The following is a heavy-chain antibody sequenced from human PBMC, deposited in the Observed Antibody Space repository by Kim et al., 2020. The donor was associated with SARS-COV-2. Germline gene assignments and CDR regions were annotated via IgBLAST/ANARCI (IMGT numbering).Heavy chain of an antibody. CDR1: GFTFSSYG. V-gene: IGHV3-33*01. D-gene: IGHD2-2*01. CDR3: AREGVVPAEDAFDI. Sequence: GGSLRLSCAASGFTFSSYGMHWVRQAPGKGLEWVAVIWYDGSNKYYADSVKGRFTISRDNSKNTLYLQMNSLRAEDMAVYYCAREGVVPAEDAFDIWGQGTMVTVSS. J-gene: IGHJ3*02. CDR2: IWYDGSNK.